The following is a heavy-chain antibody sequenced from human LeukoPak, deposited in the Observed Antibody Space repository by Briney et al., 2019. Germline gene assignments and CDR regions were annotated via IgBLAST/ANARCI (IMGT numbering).Heavy chain of an antibody. J-gene: IGHJ4*02. V-gene: IGHV3-48*01. Sequence: GGSLRLSCAASGFTFSSYSMNWVRHAPGKWREWVSYISISSSTIYYADSVKGRFTISRDNAKNSLYLQMNSLRAEDTAVYYCASDYSSSYGYWGQGTLVTVSS. D-gene: IGHD6-6*01. CDR2: ISISSSTI. CDR1: GFTFSSYS. CDR3: ASDYSSSYGY.